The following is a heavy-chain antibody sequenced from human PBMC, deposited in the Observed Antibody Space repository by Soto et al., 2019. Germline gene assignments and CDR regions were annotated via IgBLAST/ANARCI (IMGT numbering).Heavy chain of an antibody. Sequence: QVQLQESGPGLVKPSETLSLTCTVSGGSISSYYWSWIRQPPGKGLEWIGYIYYSGSTNYNPSLKSRVTISVDTSKNQFSLKLSSVTAADTAVYYCARMRPGGGYGMDVWGQGTTVTVSS. CDR3: ARMRPGGGYGMDV. J-gene: IGHJ6*02. V-gene: IGHV4-59*01. CDR1: GGSISSYY. CDR2: IYYSGST. D-gene: IGHD3-10*01.